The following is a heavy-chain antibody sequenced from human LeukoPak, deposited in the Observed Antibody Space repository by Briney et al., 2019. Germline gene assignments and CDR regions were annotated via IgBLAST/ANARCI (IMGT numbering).Heavy chain of an antibody. CDR3: TLILGPDSRGY. V-gene: IGHV3-74*01. CDR1: GFTFTNYW. J-gene: IGHJ4*02. D-gene: IGHD2-2*01. CDR2: ISGDGSSS. Sequence: PGGSLRLSCAASGFTFTNYWIHWVRQAPREGLVWVSRISGDGSSSSYADSVKGRFTVSRDNAKNTVYPQMNSLRAEDTAVYYCTLILGPDSRGYWGQGTLVTVSS.